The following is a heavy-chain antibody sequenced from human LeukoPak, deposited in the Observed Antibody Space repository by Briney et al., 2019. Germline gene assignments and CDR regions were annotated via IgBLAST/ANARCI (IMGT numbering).Heavy chain of an antibody. J-gene: IGHJ6*03. CDR3: ARIHYDYVWGEKGLNMDV. CDR2: ITPIFGTA. V-gene: IGHV1-69*06. D-gene: IGHD3-16*01. CDR1: GGTFSSYA. Sequence: ASVKVSCKASGGTFSSYAISWVRQAPGQGLEWMGGITPIFGTANYAQKFQGRVTVTADKSTSTAYMELSSLRSEDTAVYYCARIHYDYVWGEKGLNMDVWGKGTTVTVSS.